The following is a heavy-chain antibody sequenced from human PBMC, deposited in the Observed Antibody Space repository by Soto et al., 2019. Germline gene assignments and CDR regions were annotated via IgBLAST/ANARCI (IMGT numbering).Heavy chain of an antibody. J-gene: IGHJ4*02. CDR3: ARFSRYFDWLLFDY. V-gene: IGHV4-31*03. CDR1: GGSISSGGYY. Sequence: PSETLSLTCTVSGGSISSGGYYWSWIRQHPGKGLEWIGYIYYSGSTYYNPSLKSRVTISVDTSKNQFSLKLSSVTAADTAVYYCARFSRYFDWLLFDYWGQGTLVTVSS. CDR2: IYYSGST. D-gene: IGHD3-9*01.